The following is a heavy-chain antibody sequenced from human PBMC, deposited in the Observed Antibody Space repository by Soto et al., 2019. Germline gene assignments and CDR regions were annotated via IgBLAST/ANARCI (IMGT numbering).Heavy chain of an antibody. V-gene: IGHV1-69*01. CDR3: ARQFPYYDPQGGWFDP. D-gene: IGHD3-3*01. J-gene: IGHJ5*02. CDR2: IIPIFATA. Sequence: QVQLVQSGAEVKKPGSSVKVSCKASGGTFSSYAFAWVRQAPGQGLEWMGGIIPIFATANYAQKFQGRVTITADESTTTAYMELSSLRSEDTALYYCARQFPYYDPQGGWFDPWGQGTLVTVSS. CDR1: GGTFSSYA.